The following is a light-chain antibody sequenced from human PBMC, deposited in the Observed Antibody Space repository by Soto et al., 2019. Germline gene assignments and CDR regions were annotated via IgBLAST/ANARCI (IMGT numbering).Light chain of an antibody. CDR3: SSYTGRSTVI. CDR2: DVD. V-gene: IGLV2-14*03. J-gene: IGLJ2*01. Sequence: QSALTQPASVSGSPGQSITISCTGTNNDVGGFNFVSWYQQHPGKVPKLLIYDVDDRPSGVSNRFSGSRSGNTASQTISGLQAEDEADYYCSSYTGRSTVIFGGGTKVTVL. CDR1: NNDVGGFNF.